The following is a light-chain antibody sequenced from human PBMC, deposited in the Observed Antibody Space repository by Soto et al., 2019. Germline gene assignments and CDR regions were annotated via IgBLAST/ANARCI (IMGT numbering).Light chain of an antibody. CDR2: GAS. J-gene: IGKJ1*01. Sequence: EIVLTQSPATLSLSPGERATLSCRASQSVSSNLAWYQQKPGQAPRLLIYGASSRATGIPDRFSGRGSGTDFTLTISRLEPEDFAVYYCQQHGISHITFGQGTKVDIK. CDR3: QQHGISHIT. V-gene: IGKV3-20*01. CDR1: QSVSSN.